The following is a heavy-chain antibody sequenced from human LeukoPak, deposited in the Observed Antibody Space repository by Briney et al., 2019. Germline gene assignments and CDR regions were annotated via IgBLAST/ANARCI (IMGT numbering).Heavy chain of an antibody. J-gene: IGHJ3*02. CDR1: GYTSTSPD. CDR3: ARYTQHYGFDI. CDR2: MNPRDNT. Sequence: VASVKVSCKASGYTSTSPDIIWVRQATGRGLEWLGWMNPRDNTGYAQKFQGRVTLTRDKSINTAYMELSSLRSEDTAVYYCARYTQHYGFDIWGQGTMVTVSA. V-gene: IGHV1-8*01. D-gene: IGHD3-3*02.